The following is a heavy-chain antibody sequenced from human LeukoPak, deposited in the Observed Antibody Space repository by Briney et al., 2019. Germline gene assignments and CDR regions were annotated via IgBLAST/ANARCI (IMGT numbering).Heavy chain of an antibody. D-gene: IGHD2-2*02. CDR1: GYTFTSYD. CDR3: ARGWRPFYCSSTSCYMWYFDY. J-gene: IGHJ4*02. V-gene: IGHV1-8*03. CDR2: MNPNSGNT. Sequence: ASVKVSCKASGYTFTSYDINWVRQATEQGLEWMGWMNPNSGNTGYAQKFQGRVTITRNTSISTAYMELSSPRSEDTAVYYCARGWRPFYCSSTSCYMWYFDYWGQGTLVTVSS.